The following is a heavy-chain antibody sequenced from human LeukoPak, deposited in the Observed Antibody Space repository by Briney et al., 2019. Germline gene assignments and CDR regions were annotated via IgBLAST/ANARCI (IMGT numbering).Heavy chain of an antibody. V-gene: IGHV1-2*06. CDR3: AIGMAAAGTFEY. Sequence: GASVKVSCKASGYTFTAYYLYWVRQAPGQGLEWMGRINPNSGGTDYAQKFQGRVTMTRDTSISTAYMELSRLRSDDTAVYYCAIGMAAAGTFEYWGQGTLVTVSS. J-gene: IGHJ4*02. CDR1: GYTFTAYY. D-gene: IGHD6-13*01. CDR2: INPNSGGT.